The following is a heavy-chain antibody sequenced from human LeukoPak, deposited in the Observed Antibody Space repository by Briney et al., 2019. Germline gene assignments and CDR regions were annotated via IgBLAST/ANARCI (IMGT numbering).Heavy chain of an antibody. D-gene: IGHD6-19*01. V-gene: IGHV3-30-3*01. CDR2: ISYDGSNK. J-gene: IGHJ4*02. Sequence: AGGSLRLSCAASGFTFSSYAMHWVRQAPGKGLEWVAVISYDGSNKYYADSVKGRFTISRDNSKNTLYLQMNSLRAEDTAVYYCARDSHSSGWYNFDYWGQGTLVTVSS. CDR3: ARDSHSSGWYNFDY. CDR1: GFTFSSYA.